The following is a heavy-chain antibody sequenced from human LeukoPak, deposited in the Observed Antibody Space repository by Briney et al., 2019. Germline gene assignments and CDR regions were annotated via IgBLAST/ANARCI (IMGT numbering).Heavy chain of an antibody. CDR1: GFPFSSYW. CDR3: EDGIRYFDWVFDY. V-gene: IGHV3-7*01. J-gene: IGHJ4*02. CDR2: IKQDGSEK. D-gene: IGHD3-9*01. Sequence: GGSLRLSCAASGFPFSSYWMILFRQDPGKGLDWVANIKQDGSEKYYVDYVKGRFTISRDNAKNSLYLQMNSLRAEDTSVFHAEDGIRYFDWVFDYWGQGTLVTVSS.